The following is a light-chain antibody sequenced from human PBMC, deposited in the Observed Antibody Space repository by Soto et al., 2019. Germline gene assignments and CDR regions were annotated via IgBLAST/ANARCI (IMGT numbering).Light chain of an antibody. J-gene: IGKJ2*01. CDR2: KAS. Sequence: DIQMTQSPSTLSASVGDRVTITCRASQTISTWLAWYQQKAGKAPKLLIYKASSLESGVPSRFSGNGSGTEFTLTISNLQPDDFATYYCQHYNSYLYTFGQGTKLEMK. V-gene: IGKV1-5*03. CDR1: QTISTW. CDR3: QHYNSYLYT.